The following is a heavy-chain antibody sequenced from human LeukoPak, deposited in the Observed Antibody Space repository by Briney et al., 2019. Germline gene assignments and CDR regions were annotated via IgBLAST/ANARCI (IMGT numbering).Heavy chain of an antibody. J-gene: IGHJ5*02. CDR1: GFTLSSYA. V-gene: IGHV3-30*18. CDR3: AKGGCSSTTCYLANP. CDR2: ISYDGTIR. Sequence: PGGSLRLSCAGSGFTLSSYAMSWVRQAPGKGLEWVAVISYDGTIRNYADSVKGRFTISRDNSKNTLYLQMNSLTAEDTALYYCAKGGCSSTTCYLANPWGQGTLVTVSS. D-gene: IGHD2-2*01.